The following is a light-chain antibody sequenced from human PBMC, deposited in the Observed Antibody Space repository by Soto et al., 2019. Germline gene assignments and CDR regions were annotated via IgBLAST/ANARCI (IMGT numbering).Light chain of an antibody. J-gene: IGKJ5*01. Sequence: DIVMTQSPLSLPVTPGEPASISCRSSQSLLHSNGYSYLDWYLQKPGQSPQLLIYLGSNRASGVPDRFSGSGSGTDFTLKISRVEADDVGVYYCFQGLQTPPITFGQGTRLEIK. CDR2: LGS. V-gene: IGKV2-28*01. CDR3: FQGLQTPPIT. CDR1: QSLLHSNGYSY.